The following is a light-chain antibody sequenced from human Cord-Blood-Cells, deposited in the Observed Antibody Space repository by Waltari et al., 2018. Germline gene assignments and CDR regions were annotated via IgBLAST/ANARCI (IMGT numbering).Light chain of an antibody. J-gene: IGKJ4*01. CDR1: QDISNY. V-gene: IGKV1-33*01. CDR3: QQYDNRPLT. CDR2: DAS. Sequence: DIQMTQSPSSLSASVGDRVTITCQASQDISNYLNWYQQKPGKAPKLLIYDASNLETGVPSGFSGSGSSTDFTFAISSLQPEDLATYYSQQYDNRPLTFGGGTKLEIK.